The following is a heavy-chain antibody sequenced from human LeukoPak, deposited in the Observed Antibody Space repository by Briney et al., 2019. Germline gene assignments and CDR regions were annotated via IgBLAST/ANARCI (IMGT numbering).Heavy chain of an antibody. CDR1: GYNFTIYW. CDR2: IYPGDSDT. D-gene: IGHD2-2*03. J-gene: IGHJ4*02. Sequence: GESLKISCKGSGYNFTIYWIGWVRQMPGKGLEWMGIIYPGDSDTRYSPSFQGQVTISADKSISTAYLQWSSLKASDTAMYYCARLGGYCSTSSCLPDYWGQGTLVTVSS. V-gene: IGHV5-51*01. CDR3: ARLGGYCSTSSCLPDY.